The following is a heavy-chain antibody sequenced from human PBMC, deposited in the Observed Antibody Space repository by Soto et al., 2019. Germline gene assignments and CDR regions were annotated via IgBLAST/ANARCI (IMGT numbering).Heavy chain of an antibody. V-gene: IGHV1-18*01. CDR2: ISGYNGNT. CDR3: AREGPAPYYYYGMDV. J-gene: IGHJ6*02. CDR1: GYSFTTYG. Sequence: QVQLVQSRGEVKKPGASVKVSCKTSGYSFTTYGFSWVRQAPGQGLEWMGWISGYNGNTNYAQKFQGRVTMTTDTATSTAYMELRRLRSDDTAVYYCAREGPAPYYYYGMDVWGQGSTVTVSS.